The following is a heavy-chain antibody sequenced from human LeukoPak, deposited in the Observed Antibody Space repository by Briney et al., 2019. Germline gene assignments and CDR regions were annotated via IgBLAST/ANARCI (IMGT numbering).Heavy chain of an antibody. V-gene: IGHV4-4*07. J-gene: IGHJ6*04. CDR1: GGSISVHY. D-gene: IGHD3-10*01. Sequence: SETLSLTCTVSGGSISVHYWSWIRQPAGKGLEWIGHISASGSTNYNPPLKSRVTMSVDTSKNQFSVRLNSVTAADTAVYYCARFGYYGSGRFMDVWGKGTTVTVSS. CDR2: ISASGST. CDR3: ARFGYYGSGRFMDV.